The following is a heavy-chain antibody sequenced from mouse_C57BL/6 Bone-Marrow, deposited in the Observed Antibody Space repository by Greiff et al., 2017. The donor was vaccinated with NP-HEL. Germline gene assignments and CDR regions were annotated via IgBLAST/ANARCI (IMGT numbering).Heavy chain of an antibody. CDR3: ARHYYGSPYYFDY. CDR2: ISGGGGNT. CDR1: GFTFSSYT. V-gene: IGHV5-9*01. Sequence: DVKLVESGGGLVKPGGSLKLSCAASGFTFSSYTMSWVRQTPEKGLEWVATISGGGGNTYYPDSVKGRFTISRDNAKNTLYLQMSSLRSEDTALYYCARHYYGSPYYFDYWGQGTTLTVSS. J-gene: IGHJ2*01. D-gene: IGHD1-1*01.